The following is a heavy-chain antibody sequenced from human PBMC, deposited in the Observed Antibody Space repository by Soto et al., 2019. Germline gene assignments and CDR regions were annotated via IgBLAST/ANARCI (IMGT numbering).Heavy chain of an antibody. D-gene: IGHD3-9*01. CDR2: IWYDGSNK. V-gene: IGHV3-33*01. CDR3: ARDSLRYFDWLSDRAFDI. J-gene: IGHJ3*02. Sequence: GGSLRLSCAASGFTFSSYGMHWVRQAPGKGLEWVAVIWYDGSNKYYADSVKGRFTISRDNSKNTLYLQMNSLRAEDTAVYYCARDSLRYFDWLSDRAFDIWGQGTMVTVS. CDR1: GFTFSSYG.